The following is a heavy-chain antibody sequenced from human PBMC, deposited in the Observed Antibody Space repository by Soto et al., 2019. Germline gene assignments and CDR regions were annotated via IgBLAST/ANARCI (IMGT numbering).Heavy chain of an antibody. CDR1: GFTFSSYW. J-gene: IGHJ4*02. CDR2: INSDGSST. Sequence: EVQLVESGGGLVQPGGTLRLSCAASGFTFSSYWMHWVRQAPGKGLVWVSRINSDGSSTSYADSVKGRFTISRDNAKNTLYLQMNSLRAEDTAVYYCAIRASYYDSSGYFDYWGQGTLVTVSS. V-gene: IGHV3-74*01. D-gene: IGHD3-22*01. CDR3: AIRASYYDSSGYFDY.